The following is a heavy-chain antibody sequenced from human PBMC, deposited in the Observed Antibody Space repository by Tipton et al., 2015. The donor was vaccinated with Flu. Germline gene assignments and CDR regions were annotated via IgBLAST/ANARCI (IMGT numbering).Heavy chain of an antibody. D-gene: IGHD2-15*01. CDR1: GFTFSDYY. V-gene: IGHV3-11*01. J-gene: IGHJ4*02. Sequence: SLRLSYAASGFTFSDYYMSWIRQAPGKGLEWVSYISSSGSTIYYADSVKGRFTISRDNAKNSLYLQMNSLRAEDTAVYYCARDAYSCSGGSCYSPYYFDYWGQGTLVTVSS. CDR2: ISSSGSTI. CDR3: ARDAYSCSGGSCYSPYYFDY.